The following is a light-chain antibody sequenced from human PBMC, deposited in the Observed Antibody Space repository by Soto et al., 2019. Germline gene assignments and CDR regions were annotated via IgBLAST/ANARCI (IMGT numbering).Light chain of an antibody. CDR1: QSVSSN. CDR3: QQYNNWPGT. J-gene: IGKJ1*01. Sequence: EIVMTQSPATLSVSPGERATLSCRASQSVSSNLAWYQQKPGQAPRLLIYGASTRATGIPARFSGSGSGTEVTLTISGLQSEDFAVYYCQQYNNWPGTFGQGTKVEIK. V-gene: IGKV3-15*01. CDR2: GAS.